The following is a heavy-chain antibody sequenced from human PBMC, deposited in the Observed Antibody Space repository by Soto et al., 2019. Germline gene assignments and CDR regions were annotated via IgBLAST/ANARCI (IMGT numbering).Heavy chain of an antibody. D-gene: IGHD1-26*01. Sequence: ASETLSLTCTVSGGSISSGDYYWSWIRQPPGKGLEWIGYIYYSGSTYYNPSLKSRVTISVDTSKNQFSLKLSSVTAADTAVYYCARALSDWESMRFDPWGQGTQVTVSS. CDR2: IYYSGST. V-gene: IGHV4-30-4*01. CDR3: ARALSDWESMRFDP. J-gene: IGHJ5*02. CDR1: GGSISSGDYY.